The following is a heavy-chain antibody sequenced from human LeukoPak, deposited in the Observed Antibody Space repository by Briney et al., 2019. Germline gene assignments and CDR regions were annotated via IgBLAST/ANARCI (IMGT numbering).Heavy chain of an antibody. CDR2: INHSGST. V-gene: IGHV4-34*01. J-gene: IGHJ4*02. CDR1: GGSFSGYY. Sequence: DPSETLSLTCAVYGGSFSGYYWSWIRQPPGKGLEWIGEINHSGSTNYNPSLKSRVTISVDTSKNQFSLKLSSVTAADTAVYYCAREDYGGNSGVYWGQGTLVTVSS. CDR3: AREDYGGNSGVY. D-gene: IGHD4-23*01.